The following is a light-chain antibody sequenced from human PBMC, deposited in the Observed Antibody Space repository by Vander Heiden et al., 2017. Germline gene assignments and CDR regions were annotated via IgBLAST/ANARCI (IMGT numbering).Light chain of an antibody. Sequence: IVLTQSPATLSLSPGERATLSCRASQSVSSYLAWYQQKPGQAPRLLIYDASNRATGSQARFSGSGDGTDFTLTISSREPEDFAVYYCQQRNNGPPIFTFGHGTKVEIK. CDR3: QQRNNGPPIFT. CDR2: DAS. V-gene: IGKV3-11*01. CDR1: QSVSSY. J-gene: IGKJ3*01.